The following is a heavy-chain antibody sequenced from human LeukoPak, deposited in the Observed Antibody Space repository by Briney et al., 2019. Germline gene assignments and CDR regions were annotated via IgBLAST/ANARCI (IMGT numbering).Heavy chain of an antibody. D-gene: IGHD4-17*01. J-gene: IGHJ6*02. CDR1: GGTFSSYA. Sequence: SVKVSCKASGGTFSSYAISWVRQAPGQGLEWMGRIIPILGIANYAQKFQGRVTITADKSTSTAYMELSSLRSEDTAVYYCAKDLDVTVTSHGYYYGMDVWGQGTTVTVSS. V-gene: IGHV1-69*04. CDR2: IIPILGIA. CDR3: AKDLDVTVTSHGYYYGMDV.